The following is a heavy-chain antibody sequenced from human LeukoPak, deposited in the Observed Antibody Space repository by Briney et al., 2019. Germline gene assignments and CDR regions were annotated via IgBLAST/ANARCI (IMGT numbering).Heavy chain of an antibody. CDR1: GGSISSGGYS. D-gene: IGHD6-19*01. Sequence: PSQTLSLTCAVSGGSISSGGYSWSWIRQPPGKGLEWIGYIYHSGSTYYNPSLKSRVTISVDRSKNQFSLKLSSVTAADTAVYYCARRGSGWYGNWFDPWGQGTLVTVSS. J-gene: IGHJ5*02. CDR2: IYHSGST. V-gene: IGHV4-30-2*01. CDR3: ARRGSGWYGNWFDP.